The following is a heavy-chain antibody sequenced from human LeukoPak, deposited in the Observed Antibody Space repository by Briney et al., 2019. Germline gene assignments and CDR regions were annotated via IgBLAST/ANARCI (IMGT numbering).Heavy chain of an antibody. J-gene: IGHJ4*02. CDR2: ISGSGDST. V-gene: IGHV3-23*01. CDR1: GFTFSSFA. Sequence: PGGSLRLSCAASGFTFSSFAMSWVRQAPGKGLEWVSAISGSGDSTYYADSVKGRFTISRDNSKNTLYLQMNSLRAEDTAVYYCARDISFYGSGSYVYWGQGTLVTVSS. D-gene: IGHD3-10*01. CDR3: ARDISFYGSGSYVY.